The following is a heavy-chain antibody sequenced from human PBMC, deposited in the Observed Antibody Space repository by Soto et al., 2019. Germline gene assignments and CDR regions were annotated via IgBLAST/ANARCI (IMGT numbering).Heavy chain of an antibody. CDR2: ITPFNGDV. D-gene: IGHD1-26*01. Sequence: QMQLVQSGAEVKKTGSSVKVSCKASGYTFPQHYLHWVRQAPGQALEWMGWITPFNGDVNYAQKFQERVTITRDRSLNTAYMEMSSLKSEDTAMYYCATGGAGPAPCTWELPDHLGQGTLVTVSS. V-gene: IGHV1-45*02. CDR1: GYTFPQHY. CDR3: ATGGAGPAPCTWELPDH. J-gene: IGHJ4*02.